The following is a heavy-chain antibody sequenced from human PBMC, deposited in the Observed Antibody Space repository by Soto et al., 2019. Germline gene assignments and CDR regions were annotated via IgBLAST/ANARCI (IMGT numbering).Heavy chain of an antibody. CDR1: GGSISSGGYY. D-gene: IGHD3-3*02. J-gene: IGHJ4*02. Sequence: TLSLTCTVSGGSISSGGYYWSWIRQHPGKGLEWIGYIYYSGSTYYNPSLKSRVTISVDTSKNQFSLKLSSVTAADTAVYYCARDGPLASLDYWGQGTRVTVSS. CDR2: IYYSGST. V-gene: IGHV4-31*03. CDR3: ARDGPLASLDY.